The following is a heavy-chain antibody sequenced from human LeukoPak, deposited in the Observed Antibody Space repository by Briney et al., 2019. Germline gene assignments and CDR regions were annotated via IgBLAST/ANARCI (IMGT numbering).Heavy chain of an antibody. V-gene: IGHV3-21*01. D-gene: IGHD6-19*01. J-gene: IGHJ4*02. Sequence: GGSLRLSCAASGFAFNTYSMNWVRQAPGKGLEWVSSISTSSSYIYYADSVKGRFTISRDNAKNSLYLQMDSLRAEDTAAYYCARVAGETPIDYWGPGTLVTVSS. CDR3: ARVAGETPIDY. CDR1: GFAFNTYS. CDR2: ISTSSSYI.